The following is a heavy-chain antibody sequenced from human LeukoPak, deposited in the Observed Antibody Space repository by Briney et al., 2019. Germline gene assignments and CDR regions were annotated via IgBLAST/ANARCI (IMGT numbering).Heavy chain of an antibody. Sequence: SETLSLTCTVSGGSISSYYWSWIRQPPGKGLEWIGYIYYSGSTKYNPSLKSRVTMSVDTSKNQLSLKLRSVTAADTAVYYCARAPRSQGWYFDVWGRGTLVTVSS. J-gene: IGHJ2*01. CDR3: ARAPRSQGWYFDV. CDR2: IYYSGST. V-gene: IGHV4-59*01. CDR1: GGSISSYY.